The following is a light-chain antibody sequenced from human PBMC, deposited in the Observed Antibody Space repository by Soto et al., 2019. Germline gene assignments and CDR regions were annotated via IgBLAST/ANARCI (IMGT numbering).Light chain of an antibody. CDR1: QSVSSN. CDR2: GAS. V-gene: IGKV3-15*01. Sequence: EIVMTQSPATLSVSPGERATLSCRASQSVSSNLAWYQQKPGQAPRLLIYGASTRATGIQARFSGSGSGTEFTLTISSPQSEDFAVYYCQQYNNWPPYTFGQGTKLEIK. J-gene: IGKJ2*01. CDR3: QQYNNWPPYT.